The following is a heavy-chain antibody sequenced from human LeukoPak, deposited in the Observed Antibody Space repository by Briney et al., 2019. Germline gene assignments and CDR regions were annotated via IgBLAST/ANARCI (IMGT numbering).Heavy chain of an antibody. J-gene: IGHJ4*02. V-gene: IGHV3-53*01. D-gene: IGHD3-3*01. CDR3: ARVFFSGFDY. Sequence: GGSLRLSCAASGFTVSSNYMSWVRQAPGKGLEWVSIIYSGGSTYYADSVKGRFTISRDNAKNTLYLQMNSLRAEDTAVYYCARVFFSGFDYWGQGTLVTVSS. CDR1: GFTVSSNY. CDR2: IYSGGST.